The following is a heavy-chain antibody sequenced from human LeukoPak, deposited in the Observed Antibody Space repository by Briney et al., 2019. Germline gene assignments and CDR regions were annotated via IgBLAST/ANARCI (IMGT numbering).Heavy chain of an antibody. CDR1: GGSISSHY. V-gene: IGHV4-59*11. J-gene: IGHJ6*04. Sequence: SETLSLTCTVSGGSISSHYWSWIRQPPGKGLGWIGYIYYSGSTNYNPSLKSRVTISVDTSKNQFSLKLSSVTAADTAVYYCARDSSSSFALDVWGKGTTVTVSS. CDR3: ARDSSSSFALDV. D-gene: IGHD6-13*01. CDR2: IYYSGST.